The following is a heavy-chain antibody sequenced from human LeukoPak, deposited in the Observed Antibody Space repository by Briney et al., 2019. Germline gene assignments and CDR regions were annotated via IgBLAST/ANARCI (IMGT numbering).Heavy chain of an antibody. J-gene: IGHJ5*02. CDR2: ISAYNGNT. CDR3: ARAGSTRFNWFDP. D-gene: IGHD2-15*01. CDR1: GYTFTSYG. Sequence: ASVKVSCKASGYTFTSYGISWVRQAPGQGLEWMGWISAYNGNTNYAQKVQGRVTMTRDTSISTAYMELSRLRSDDTAVYYCARAGSTRFNWFDPWGQGTLVTVSS. V-gene: IGHV1-18*04.